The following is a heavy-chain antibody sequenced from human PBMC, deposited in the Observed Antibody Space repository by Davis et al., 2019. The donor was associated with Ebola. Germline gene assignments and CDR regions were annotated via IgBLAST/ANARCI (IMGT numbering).Heavy chain of an antibody. CDR2: IYYSGST. V-gene: IGHV4-59*12. Sequence: PSETLSLTCTVSGGSISSYYWSWIRQPPGKGLEWIGYIYYSGSTNYNPSLKSRVTISVDTSKNQFSLKLSSVTAADTAVYYCARADYGGNSIDYWGQGTLVTVSS. CDR3: ARADYGGNSIDY. CDR1: GGSISSYY. D-gene: IGHD4-23*01. J-gene: IGHJ4*02.